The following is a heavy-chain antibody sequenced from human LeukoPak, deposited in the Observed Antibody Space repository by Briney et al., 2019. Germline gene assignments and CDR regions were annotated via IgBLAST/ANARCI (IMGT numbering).Heavy chain of an antibody. CDR1: GFTFSSYA. V-gene: IGHV3-43D*03. CDR2: IIWDANST. D-gene: IGHD5-12*01. CDR3: AKERGSYTMDV. Sequence: GGSLSLSCATSGFTFSSYAMSWVRQAPGKGLEWVSLIIWDANSTYYADSVRGRFTISRDNSKNCLYLQMNSLRVEDTALYYCAKERGSYTMDVWGQGTTVTVSS. J-gene: IGHJ6*02.